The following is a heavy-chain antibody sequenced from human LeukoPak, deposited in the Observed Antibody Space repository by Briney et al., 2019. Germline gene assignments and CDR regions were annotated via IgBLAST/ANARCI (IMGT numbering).Heavy chain of an antibody. D-gene: IGHD2-15*01. CDR3: ARGKDTRHAFDI. CDR1: GGSFSGYY. V-gene: IGHV4-34*01. Sequence: PSETLSLICAVYGGSFSGYYWSWIRQPPGKGLEWIGEINHSGSTNYNPSLKSRVTISVDTSKNQFSLKLSSVTAAGTAVYYRARGKDTRHAFDIWGQGTMVIVSS. CDR2: INHSGST. J-gene: IGHJ3*02.